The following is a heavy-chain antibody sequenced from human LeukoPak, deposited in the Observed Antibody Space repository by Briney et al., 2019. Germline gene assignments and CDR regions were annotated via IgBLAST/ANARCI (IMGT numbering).Heavy chain of an antibody. D-gene: IGHD1-1*01. V-gene: IGHV3-23*01. CDR1: GFTFTSYA. CDR3: AKGIGRTCSRRNVFDS. J-gene: IGHJ4*02. Sequence: PGGSLRLSCAASGFTFTSYAMTWVRQAPGKGLERVSSISGAGGGRYYADSVKGRFTISRDNSKNTLYLQMNNLRAEDTAVYRCAKGIGRTCSRRNVFDSWGQGTLVTVSS. CDR2: ISGAGGGR.